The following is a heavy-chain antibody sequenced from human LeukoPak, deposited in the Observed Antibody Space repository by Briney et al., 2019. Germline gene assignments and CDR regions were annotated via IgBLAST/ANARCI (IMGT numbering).Heavy chain of an antibody. V-gene: IGHV3-21*01. CDR3: ARDHGSGTTYFDY. CDR2: ISSSSSYI. Sequence: PGGSLRLSCAASGFTFSSYSMNWVRHAPGKGLEWVSSISSSSSYIYYADSVKGRFTISRDNAKNSLYLQMNSLRAEDTAVYYCARDHGSGTTYFDYWGQGTLVTVSS. CDR1: GFTFSSYS. D-gene: IGHD3-10*01. J-gene: IGHJ4*02.